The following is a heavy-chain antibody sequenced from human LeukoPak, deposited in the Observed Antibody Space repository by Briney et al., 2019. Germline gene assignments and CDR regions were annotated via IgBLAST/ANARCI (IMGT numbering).Heavy chain of an antibody. CDR2: IYHSGST. D-gene: IGHD3-22*01. J-gene: IGHJ3*02. CDR3: ARVHVNSGYYFGDAFDI. Sequence: PSDTLSLTCTLSGYSISSGSYWGWIRQPPGKGLEWIGNIYHSGSTYYNPSLKSRLTISVDSSKNQFSLKLSSVNAADTGVHYCARVHVNSGYYFGDAFDIWGQGTMVTVSS. CDR1: GYSISSGSY. V-gene: IGHV4-38-2*02.